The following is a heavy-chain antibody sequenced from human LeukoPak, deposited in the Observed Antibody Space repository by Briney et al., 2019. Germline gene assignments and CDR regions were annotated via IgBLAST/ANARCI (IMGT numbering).Heavy chain of an antibody. CDR2: IYSGGST. CDR1: GFTVSSNY. Sequence: GGSLRLSCAASGFTVSSNYMSCVRQAPGKGLEWVSVIYSGGSTYYADSVKGRFTISRDNSKNTLYLQMNSLRAEDTAVYYCARVSRGGTFYFGYWGQGTLVTVSS. CDR3: ARVSRGGTFYFGY. D-gene: IGHD4-23*01. J-gene: IGHJ4*02. V-gene: IGHV3-53*01.